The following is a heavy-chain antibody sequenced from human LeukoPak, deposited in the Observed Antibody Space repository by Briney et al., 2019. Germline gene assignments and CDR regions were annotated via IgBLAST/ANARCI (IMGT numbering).Heavy chain of an antibody. CDR1: GFTFSSYA. D-gene: IGHD3-9*01. J-gene: IGHJ4*02. CDR2: ISYDGSNK. CDR3: ATDYDSWVDY. Sequence: GGSLRLSCAASGFTFSSYAMHWVRQAPGKGLEWVAVISYDGSNKYYADSVKGRFTISRDNSKNTLYLQMNSLRAEDTAVYYCATDYDSWVDYWGQGTLVTVSS. V-gene: IGHV3-30*04.